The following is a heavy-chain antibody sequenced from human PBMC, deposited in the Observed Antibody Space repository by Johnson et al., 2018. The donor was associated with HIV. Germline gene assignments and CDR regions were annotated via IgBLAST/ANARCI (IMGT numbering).Heavy chain of an antibody. J-gene: IGHJ3*02. CDR1: GFNFRSYG. CDR2: IWYDGSNK. V-gene: IGHV3-33*06. Sequence: QEQLVESGGGVVQPGMSLRLSCAASGFNFRSYGMHWVRQAPGKGLEWVSVIWYDGSNKYYADSVKGRFTISRDNSKNTLYLQMNSLRAEDTAVYYCAKVINPSRVDTAMVTVLDAFDIWGQGTMVTVSS. CDR3: AKVINPSRVDTAMVTVLDAFDI. D-gene: IGHD5-18*01.